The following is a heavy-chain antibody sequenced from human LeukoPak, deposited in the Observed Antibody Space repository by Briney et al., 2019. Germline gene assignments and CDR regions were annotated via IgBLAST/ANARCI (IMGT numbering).Heavy chain of an antibody. J-gene: IGHJ6*02. Sequence: GESLKISCKGSGYSFTNYWIAWVRQMPVKGLEWMGIIYPGDSDTRYSPSFQGQVTISADKSISTAYLQWSSLKASDTAIYYCARQSSYYYAMDIWGQGTTLTVSS. V-gene: IGHV5-51*01. CDR1: GYSFTNYW. CDR2: IYPGDSDT. CDR3: ARQSSYYYAMDI.